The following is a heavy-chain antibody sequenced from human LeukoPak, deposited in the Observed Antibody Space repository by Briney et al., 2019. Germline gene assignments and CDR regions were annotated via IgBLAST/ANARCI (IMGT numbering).Heavy chain of an antibody. CDR3: TTRGGLGY. D-gene: IGHD3-10*01. V-gene: IGHV3-15*01. J-gene: IGHJ4*02. Sequence: GGSLRLSCAGSGFTFSDAWMSWVRQAPGQGLEWVGRIKNKVDGGTTDYAAPAKGRFTISRDDAKNMAYLQMSSLKIEDTGVHYCTTRGGLGYWGQGTLVTVSS. CDR1: GFTFSDAW. CDR2: IKNKVDGGTT.